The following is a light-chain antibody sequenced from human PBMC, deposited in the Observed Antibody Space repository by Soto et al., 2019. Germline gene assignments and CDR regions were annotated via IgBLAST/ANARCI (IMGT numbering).Light chain of an antibody. V-gene: IGLV2-11*01. Sequence: QSALTQPRSVSGSPGQSVTISCTGSSSDVGGYNYVSWYQHHPGKAPKLMISDVTKRPSGVPDRFSGSKSGNTASLTISGLQAEDEADYYCYSYAGSDTCVFGGGTKLTVL. CDR2: DVT. CDR1: SSDVGGYNY. CDR3: YSYAGSDTCV. J-gene: IGLJ3*02.